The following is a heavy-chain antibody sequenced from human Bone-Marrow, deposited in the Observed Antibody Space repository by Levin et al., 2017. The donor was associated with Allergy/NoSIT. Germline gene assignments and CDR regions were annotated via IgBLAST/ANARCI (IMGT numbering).Heavy chain of an antibody. J-gene: IGHJ2*01. D-gene: IGHD2-15*01. Sequence: SETLSLTCTVSGGSISSSSYFWGWIRQAPGKGLEWIGSLYYSGSTFYNPSLQSRVTISVDTSKSRFSLKLSSVTAADTAVYYCARMQEDLYFDLWGRGTLVTVS. CDR1: GGSISSSSYF. CDR3: ARMQEDLYFDL. V-gene: IGHV4-39*02. CDR2: LYYSGST.